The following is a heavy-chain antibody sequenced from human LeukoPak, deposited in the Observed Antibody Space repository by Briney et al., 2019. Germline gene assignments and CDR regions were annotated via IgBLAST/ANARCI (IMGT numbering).Heavy chain of an antibody. D-gene: IGHD3-10*01. V-gene: IGHV3-64*01. J-gene: IGHJ3*02. CDR2: ISSNGGST. CDR1: GFTFSSYA. Sequence: PGGSLRLSCAASGFTFSSYAMHWVRQAPGKGLEYVSAISSNGGSTYYANSVKGRFTISRDNSKNTLYLQMDSLRAEDMAVYYCARSPGEVVNPEYAFDIWGQGTMVTVSS. CDR3: ARSPGEVVNPEYAFDI.